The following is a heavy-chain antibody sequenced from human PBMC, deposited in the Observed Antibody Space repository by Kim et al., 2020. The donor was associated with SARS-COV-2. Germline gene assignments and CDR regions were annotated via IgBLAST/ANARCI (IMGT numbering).Heavy chain of an antibody. CDR1: GFTFSSYG. CDR3: APNPGRSSNF. D-gene: IGHD3-10*01. V-gene: IGHV3-30*03. J-gene: IGHJ4*02. CDR2: ISYDGISK. Sequence: GGSLRLSCAGSGFTFSSYGMHWVRQAPGKGLEWVAVISYDGISKYYADSVKGRFTISRDNSKNTLYLQMDSLRVEDTAVYYCAPNPGRSSNFWGQGTLVTVSS.